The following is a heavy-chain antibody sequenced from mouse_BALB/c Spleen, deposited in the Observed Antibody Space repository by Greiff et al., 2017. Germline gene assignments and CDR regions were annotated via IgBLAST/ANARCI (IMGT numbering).Heavy chain of an antibody. J-gene: IGHJ4*01. CDR1: GYAFSSSW. CDR3: ARWGDYDVNYYAMDY. CDR2: IYPGDGDT. D-gene: IGHD2-4*01. Sequence: QVQLQQSGPELVKPGASVKISCKASGYAFSSSWMNWVKQRPGQGLEWIGRIYPGDGDTNYNGKFKGKATLTADRTSSTAYMQLRSLTPVDSAVYFCARWGDYDVNYYAMDYWGQGTSVTVSS. V-gene: IGHV1-82*01.